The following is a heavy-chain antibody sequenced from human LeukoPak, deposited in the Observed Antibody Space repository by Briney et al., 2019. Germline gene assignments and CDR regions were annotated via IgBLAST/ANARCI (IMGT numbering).Heavy chain of an antibody. J-gene: IGHJ4*02. V-gene: IGHV4-34*01. Sequence: SETLSLTCVVYGGSFSGYYWSWMRQPPGKGLAWMGEINHSGSTNYHPSLKSRVTISVDTSKNQFSLKLSSVTAADTAVYYCARGTDSYFHYYDNGSDFDYWGQGTLVTVSS. CDR3: ARGTDSYFHYYDNGSDFDY. CDR2: INHSGST. CDR1: GGSFSGYY. D-gene: IGHD3-22*01.